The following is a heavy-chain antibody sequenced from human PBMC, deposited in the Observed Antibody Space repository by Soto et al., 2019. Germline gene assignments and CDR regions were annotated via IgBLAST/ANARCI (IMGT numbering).Heavy chain of an antibody. V-gene: IGHV3-30*18. Sequence: PGGSLRLSCAASGFTFSSYGMHWVRQAPGKGLEWVAVISYDGSNKYYADSVKGRFTISRDNSKNTLYLQMNSLRAEDTAVYYCAKELLGYCSGGSCYFPQPFDYWGQGTLVTVSS. CDR1: GFTFSSYG. D-gene: IGHD2-15*01. CDR2: ISYDGSNK. J-gene: IGHJ4*02. CDR3: AKELLGYCSGGSCYFPQPFDY.